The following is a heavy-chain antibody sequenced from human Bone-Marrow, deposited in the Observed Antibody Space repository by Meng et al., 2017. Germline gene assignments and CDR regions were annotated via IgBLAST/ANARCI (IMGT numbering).Heavy chain of an antibody. Sequence: SETLSLTCTVSGGSISSSSYYWGWIRQPPGKGLEWIGSIYYSGSTYYNPSLKSRVTISVDTSKNQFSLKLSSVTAADTAVYYCARDHFPAVVVAATRPDGSDYWGQGTLVTVSS. CDR2: IYYSGST. CDR1: GGSISSSSYY. J-gene: IGHJ4*02. D-gene: IGHD2-15*01. CDR3: ARDHFPAVVVAATRPDGSDY. V-gene: IGHV4-39*07.